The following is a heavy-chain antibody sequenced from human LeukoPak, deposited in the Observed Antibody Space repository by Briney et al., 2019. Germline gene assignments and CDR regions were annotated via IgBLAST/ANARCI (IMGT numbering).Heavy chain of an antibody. D-gene: IGHD3-16*01. CDR3: ARDGLGELAAFDI. CDR2: IYYSGST. Sequence: PSETLSLTCTVSGGSISSYYWSWIRQPPGKGLEWIGYIYYSGSTNYNPSLKSRVTISVDTSKNQFSLKLSSVTAAGTAVYYCARDGLGELAAFDIWGQGTMVTVSS. J-gene: IGHJ3*02. V-gene: IGHV4-59*01. CDR1: GGSISSYY.